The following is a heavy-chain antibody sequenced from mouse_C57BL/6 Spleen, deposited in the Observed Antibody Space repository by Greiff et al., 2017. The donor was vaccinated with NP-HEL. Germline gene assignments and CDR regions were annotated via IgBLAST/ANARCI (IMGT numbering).Heavy chain of an antibody. CDR1: GYTFTSYW. J-gene: IGHJ4*01. D-gene: IGHD1-1*01. CDR3: ARPNYYGSSYAMDY. Sequence: QVQLQQPGAELVKPGASVKLSCKASGYTFTSYWMHWVKQRPGQGLEWIGMIHPNSGSTNYNEKFKSKATLTVDKSSSTAYMQLSSLTSEDSAVYYCARPNYYGSSYAMDYWGQGTSVTVSS. CDR2: IHPNSGST. V-gene: IGHV1-64*01.